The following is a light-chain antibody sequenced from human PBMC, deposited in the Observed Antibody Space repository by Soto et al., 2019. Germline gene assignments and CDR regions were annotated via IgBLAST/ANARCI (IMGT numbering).Light chain of an antibody. V-gene: IGKV1-6*01. CDR3: LQDHDDPWT. Sequence: IQITQSPSSLSASVGDRITITCRASQGIESDLSWYQQRPGKAPKLLIYAASNVHSGVPPRFSGSRSGTEFTLTISNLQPEDFASYYCLQDHDDPWTFGQGTKVDIK. CDR1: QGIESD. J-gene: IGKJ1*01. CDR2: AAS.